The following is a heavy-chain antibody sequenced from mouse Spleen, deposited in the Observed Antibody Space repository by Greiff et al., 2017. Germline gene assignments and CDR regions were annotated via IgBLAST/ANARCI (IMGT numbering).Heavy chain of an antibody. CDR1: GYTFTSYW. CDR3: ARRDLDD. Sequence: QVQLQQPGAELVKPGASVKLSCKASGYTFTSYWMQWVKQRPGQGLEWIGEIDPSDSYTNYNQKFKGKATLTVDTSSSTAYMQLSSLTSEDSAVYYCARRDLDDWGQGTTLTVSS. V-gene: IGHV1-50*01. J-gene: IGHJ2*01. CDR2: IDPSDSYT.